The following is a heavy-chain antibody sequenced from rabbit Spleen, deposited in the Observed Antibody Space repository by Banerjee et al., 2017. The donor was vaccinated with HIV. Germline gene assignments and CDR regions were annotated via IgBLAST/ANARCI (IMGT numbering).Heavy chain of an antibody. D-gene: IGHD1-1*01. J-gene: IGHJ4*02. Sequence: QEQLVESGGGLVQPGGSLKLSCKASGFDFSTYSMSWVRQAPGKGLEWIGYIVPIFGVTYFADWVNGRFTISRASSTTVFLQVTRLTVADTATYFCARDLPEIVGWNFGFWGPGTLVTDS. CDR3: ARDLPEIVGWNFGF. CDR1: GFDFSTYS. CDR2: IVPIFGVT. V-gene: IGHV1S45*01.